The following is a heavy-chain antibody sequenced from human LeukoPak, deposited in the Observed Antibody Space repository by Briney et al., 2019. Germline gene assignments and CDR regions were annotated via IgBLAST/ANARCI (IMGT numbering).Heavy chain of an antibody. Sequence: SETLSLTCTVSGGSISSSSSYWGWIRQPPGRGLEWIGSIYYSGSIYYNPSLKSRVPISVDTSKNQFSLQLSSVSAADTAVYYCARVTNWNYARYFDLWGPGTLGTVSS. CDR3: ARVTNWNYARYFDL. CDR1: GGSISSSSSY. D-gene: IGHD1-7*01. V-gene: IGHV4-39*07. CDR2: IYYSGSI. J-gene: IGHJ2*01.